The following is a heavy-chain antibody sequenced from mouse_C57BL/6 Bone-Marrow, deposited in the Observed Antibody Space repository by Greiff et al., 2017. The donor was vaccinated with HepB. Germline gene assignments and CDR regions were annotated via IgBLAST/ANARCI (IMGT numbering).Heavy chain of an antibody. D-gene: IGHD4-1*01. V-gene: IGHV1-55*01. Sequence: QVQLQQPGAELVKPGASVKMSCKASGYTFTRYWITWVKQRPGQGLEWLGDIYPGSGSTNYNEKFKSKATLTVDTSSSTAYMQLSSLTSEDSAVYYCARRELGRNFDVWGTGTTVTVSS. J-gene: IGHJ1*03. CDR3: ARRELGRNFDV. CDR2: IYPGSGST. CDR1: GYTFTRYW.